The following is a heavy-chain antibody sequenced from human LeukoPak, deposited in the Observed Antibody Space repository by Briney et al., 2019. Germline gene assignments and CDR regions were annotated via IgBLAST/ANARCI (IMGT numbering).Heavy chain of an antibody. J-gene: IGHJ3*02. CDR1: GGSISSYY. CDR2: IYASGST. V-gene: IGHV4-4*07. Sequence: SETLSLTCTVSGGSISSYYWSWIRQPPGKGLEWIGRIYASGSTNYNPSLKSRVTMSVDTSKNQFSLKLSSVTAADTAVYYCARDSAGLFLEWFDAFDIWGQGTMVTVSS. CDR3: ARDSAGLFLEWFDAFDI. D-gene: IGHD3-3*01.